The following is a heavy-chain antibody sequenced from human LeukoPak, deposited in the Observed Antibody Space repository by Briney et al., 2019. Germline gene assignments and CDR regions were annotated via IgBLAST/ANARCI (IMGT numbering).Heavy chain of an antibody. CDR2: INPSGGST. CDR1: GYTFTGYY. Sequence: ASVKVSCKASGYTFTGYYMHWVRQAPGQGLEWMGIINPSGGSTSYAQKFQGRVTMTRDTSTSTVYTELSSLRSEDTAVYYCARDSYDSSGYYPGDTYYYYGMDVWGQGTTVTVSS. V-gene: IGHV1-46*01. D-gene: IGHD3-22*01. CDR3: ARDSYDSSGYYPGDTYYYYGMDV. J-gene: IGHJ6*02.